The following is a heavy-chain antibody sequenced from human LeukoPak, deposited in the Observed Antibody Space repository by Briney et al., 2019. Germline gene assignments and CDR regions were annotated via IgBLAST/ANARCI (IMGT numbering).Heavy chain of an antibody. CDR2: IKEDESEK. V-gene: IGHV3-7*01. J-gene: IGHJ4*02. D-gene: IGHD3-10*01. CDR1: GFTFSSYW. Sequence: GGSLRLSCAASGFTFSSYWMGWVRQAPGNRPEWVANIKEDESEKNCVDSVKGRFTISRDSAKNALYLQMNSLRAEDTAVYYCARVGSGSSYRPFDYWGQGTLVTVSS. CDR3: ARVGSGSSYRPFDY.